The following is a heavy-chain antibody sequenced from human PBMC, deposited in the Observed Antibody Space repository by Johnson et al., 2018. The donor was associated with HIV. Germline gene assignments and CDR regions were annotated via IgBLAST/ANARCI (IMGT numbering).Heavy chain of an antibody. Sequence: QVQLVESGGGVVQPGGSLRLSCAASGFTFSSYGMHWVRQAPGQGLEWVAFIRYDGSNKYYADSVKGRFTISRDSAKNSLYLQMNSLRAEDTALYYCARGVSSGYYSNAFDVWGQGTMATVSS. D-gene: IGHD3-22*01. V-gene: IGHV3-30*02. J-gene: IGHJ3*01. CDR2: IRYDGSNK. CDR3: ARGVSSGYYSNAFDV. CDR1: GFTFSSYG.